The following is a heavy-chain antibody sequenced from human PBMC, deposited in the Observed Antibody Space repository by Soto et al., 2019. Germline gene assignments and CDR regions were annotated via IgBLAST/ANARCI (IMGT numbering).Heavy chain of an antibody. CDR2: IYYSGST. CDR3: ARFGVGSTKNPTFDY. Sequence: SETLSLTCTVSGGSLSRYYWSWIRQPPGQGLEWIGHIYYSGSTSYNPSLNSRVTISVVTSKNQFSLNLSSVTAADTAVYYCARFGVGSTKNPTFDYWGQGALVTVS. D-gene: IGHD1-26*01. CDR1: GGSLSRYY. V-gene: IGHV4-59*01. J-gene: IGHJ4*02.